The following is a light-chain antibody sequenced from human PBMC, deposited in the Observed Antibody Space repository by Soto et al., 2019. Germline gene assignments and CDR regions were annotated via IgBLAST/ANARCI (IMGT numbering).Light chain of an antibody. V-gene: IGKV3-15*01. J-gene: IGKJ1*01. CDR2: SAS. Sequence: EIVMTQSPATLSASPGERATLSCRASQSVRSNLAWYQQKPGQAPRLLIYSASTRATDIPARFSGSGSGTEFTLSIGSLQSEDFAIYYCQQYNTWPPTFGQGTKVDIK. CDR1: QSVRSN. CDR3: QQYNTWPPT.